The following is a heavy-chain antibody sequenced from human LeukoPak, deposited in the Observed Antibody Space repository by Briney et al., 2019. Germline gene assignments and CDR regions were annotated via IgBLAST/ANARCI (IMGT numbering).Heavy chain of an antibody. D-gene: IGHD3/OR15-3a*01. V-gene: IGHV3-74*01. CDR2: INSDGSST. CDR3: VRDLDHVRDY. Sequence: AGGSLRLSCAASGFTFSSYWMHWVRQAPGKVLVWVSRINSDGSSTSYADSVKGRFTISRDNARNTVHLQMNSLRAEDTAVYYCVRDLDHVRDYWGQGTLVTVSS. CDR1: GFTFSSYW. J-gene: IGHJ4*02.